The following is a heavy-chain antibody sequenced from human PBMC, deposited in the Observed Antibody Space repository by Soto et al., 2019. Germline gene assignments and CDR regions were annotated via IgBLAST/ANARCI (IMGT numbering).Heavy chain of an antibody. CDR3: AKNPQRDNYVHV. CDR2: RRNKANSYTT. D-gene: IGHD3-10*02. Sequence: EVQLVESGGGLVQPGGSLRLSCVASGFTLSDHHMDWVRQAPGKGLEWVGRRRNKANSYTTEYASSVKGRFIISRDDSKDSLYLQMNSLKTEDTAVYYGAKNPQRDNYVHVWGQGTTVTVSS. J-gene: IGHJ6*02. V-gene: IGHV3-72*01. CDR1: GFTLSDHH.